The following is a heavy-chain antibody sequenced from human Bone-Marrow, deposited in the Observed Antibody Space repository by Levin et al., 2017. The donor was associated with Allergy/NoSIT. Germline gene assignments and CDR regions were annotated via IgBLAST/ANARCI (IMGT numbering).Heavy chain of an antibody. V-gene: IGHV3-21*01. CDR1: GFPFSTYR. Sequence: GGSLRLSCATSGFPFSTYRMNWVRQAPGKGLEWVSSISDTGNFIYYADSVKGRFTISRDNAKNSVFLQIDSLRAEDTAVYYCTRDLGGSLLIGVMGHWGQGTLVTVSS. CDR3: TRDLGGSLLIGVMGH. CDR2: ISDTGNFI. J-gene: IGHJ4*02. D-gene: IGHD2-8*01.